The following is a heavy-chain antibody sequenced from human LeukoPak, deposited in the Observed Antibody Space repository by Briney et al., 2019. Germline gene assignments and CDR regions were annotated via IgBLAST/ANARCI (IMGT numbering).Heavy chain of an antibody. D-gene: IGHD6-19*01. CDR1: GYTFTGYY. V-gene: IGHV1-2*02. CDR3: ARENNSGWYRKAAFDY. Sequence: GASVKVSCKASGYTFTGYYMHWVRQTPGQGLEWVGWINPNGGGTNYAQKFQGRVTLTRDTSITTAYLEVTRLESDDTAIYFCARENNSGWYRKAAFDYWGQGALVIVTS. J-gene: IGHJ4*02. CDR2: INPNGGGT.